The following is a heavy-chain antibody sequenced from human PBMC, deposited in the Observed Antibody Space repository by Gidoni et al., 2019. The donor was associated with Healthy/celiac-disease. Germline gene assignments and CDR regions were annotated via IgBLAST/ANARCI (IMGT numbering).Heavy chain of an antibody. D-gene: IGHD3-22*01. Sequence: EFQLVQSGDEVKKPGESLKISCRGSGSSFTSSWIGWGRQMPGKGLEWMGIIYPGDSDTRYSPSFQGQVTISADKSISTAYLQWSSLKASDTAMYYCARFYYYDSSGSGGGDYWGQGTLVTVSS. CDR2: IYPGDSDT. CDR1: GSSFTSSW. CDR3: ARFYYYDSSGSGGGDY. V-gene: IGHV5-51*01. J-gene: IGHJ4*02.